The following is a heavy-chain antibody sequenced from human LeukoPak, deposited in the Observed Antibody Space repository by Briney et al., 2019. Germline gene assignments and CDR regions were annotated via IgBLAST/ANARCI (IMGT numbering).Heavy chain of an antibody. CDR2: IYYSGST. V-gene: IGHV4-39*01. CDR3: ASVHLYYYDSSGPND. CDR1: GVSISSSSYY. D-gene: IGHD3-22*01. Sequence: SETLSLTCTVSGVSISSSSYYWGWIRQPPGKGLEWIGSIYYSGSTYYNPSLKSRVTISVDTSKNQFSLKLSSVTAADTAVYYCASVHLYYYDSSGPNDWGQGTLVTVSS. J-gene: IGHJ4*02.